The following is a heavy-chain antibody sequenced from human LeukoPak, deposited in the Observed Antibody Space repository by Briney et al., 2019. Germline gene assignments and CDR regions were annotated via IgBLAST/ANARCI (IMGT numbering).Heavy chain of an antibody. V-gene: IGHV4-59*01. D-gene: IGHD5-18*01. CDR1: GGSISSYY. CDR3: ARGRRGGTAMVTAYNWFDP. Sequence: SETLSLTCTVSGGSISSYYWSWIRQPPGKGLEWIGYIYYSGSTNYNPSLKSRVTISVDTSKNQFSLKLSSVTAADTAVYYCARGRRGGTAMVTAYNWFDPWGQGTLVTVSS. CDR2: IYYSGST. J-gene: IGHJ5*02.